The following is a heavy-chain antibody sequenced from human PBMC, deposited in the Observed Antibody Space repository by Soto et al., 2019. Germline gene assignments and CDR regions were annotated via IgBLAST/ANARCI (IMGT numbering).Heavy chain of an antibody. D-gene: IGHD2-2*01. CDR3: ARDVSISTRCYSSYYYGMCV. V-gene: IGHV1-69*12. Sequence: QVQLVQSGAEVKKPGSSVKVSCKASGGTFSSYAISWVRQAPGQGLEWMGGIIPIFGTANYAQKFQGRVTIPAGVSTSTAYMERSSLRSEDTAVYCCARDVSISTRCYSSYYYGMCVWGQGSTVTVSS. J-gene: IGHJ6*02. CDR2: IIPIFGTA. CDR1: GGTFSSYA.